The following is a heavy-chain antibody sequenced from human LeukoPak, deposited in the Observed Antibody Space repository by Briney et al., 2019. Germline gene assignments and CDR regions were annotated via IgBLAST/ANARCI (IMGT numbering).Heavy chain of an antibody. Sequence: PSETLSLTCTVSGGSISSYYWSWIRQPPGKGLEWIGYIYYSGSTNYNPSLKSRVTISVDTSKNQFSLKLSSVTAADTAVYYCARDDGSGPIPDIWGQGTMVTVSS. CDR3: ARDDGSGPIPDI. CDR1: GGSISSYY. J-gene: IGHJ3*02. CDR2: IYYSGST. D-gene: IGHD3-10*01. V-gene: IGHV4-59*01.